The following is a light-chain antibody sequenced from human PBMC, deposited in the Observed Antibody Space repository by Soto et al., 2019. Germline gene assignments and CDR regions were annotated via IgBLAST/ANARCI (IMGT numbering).Light chain of an antibody. J-gene: IGKJ2*01. Sequence: DIQMTQSPSSLSASVGDRVNITCRASQSISRYLNWYQHKPGKAPKLLIYAASPLQSGVPSRFSGSGSGTDFTLTISSLQPEDFAAYYCQQCYSTPYTFGPGTKLEI. CDR2: AAS. CDR1: QSISRY. V-gene: IGKV1-39*01. CDR3: QQCYSTPYT.